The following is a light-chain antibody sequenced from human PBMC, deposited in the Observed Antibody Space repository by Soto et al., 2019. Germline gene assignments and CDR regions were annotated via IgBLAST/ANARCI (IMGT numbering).Light chain of an antibody. CDR3: QSYDSDFVV. J-gene: IGLJ2*01. CDR2: ESN. CDR1: RGNIANNY. V-gene: IGLV6-57*04. Sequence: NFMLTQPHSVSESPGKTLSISCTRSRGNIANNYVQWHQQRPGSAPTTVIYESNQRLSGVPDRFSGSTDGSSNSASLTISGLQTEDEADYYCQSYDSDFVVFGGGTKVTVL.